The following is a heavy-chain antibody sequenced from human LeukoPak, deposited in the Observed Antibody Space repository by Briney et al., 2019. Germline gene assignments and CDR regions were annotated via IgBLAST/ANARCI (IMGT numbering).Heavy chain of an antibody. J-gene: IGHJ4*02. Sequence: PGGSLRLSCAASGFTFTNYAMTWVRQAPGKGLEWVSVISATGGNTDYAASVKGRFTISRDNAKNSLFLQMNSLRDEDTAVYFCARKMALWGQGTLVTVSS. CDR3: ARKMAL. D-gene: IGHD5-24*01. CDR1: GFTFTNYA. CDR2: ISATGGNT. V-gene: IGHV3-23*01.